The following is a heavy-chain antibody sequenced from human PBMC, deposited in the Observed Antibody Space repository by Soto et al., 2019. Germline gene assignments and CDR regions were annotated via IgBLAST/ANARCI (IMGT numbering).Heavy chain of an antibody. CDR2: ISYDGSNK. CDR1: GFTFSSYG. CDR3: AKNMGIVVVPAASWFDP. D-gene: IGHD2-2*03. J-gene: IGHJ5*02. V-gene: IGHV3-30*18. Sequence: GGSLRLSCAASGFTFSSYGMHWFRQAPGKGLEWVAVISYDGSNKYYADSVKGRFTISRDNSKNTLYLQMNSLRAEDTAVYYCAKNMGIVVVPAASWFDPWGQGTLVTVSS.